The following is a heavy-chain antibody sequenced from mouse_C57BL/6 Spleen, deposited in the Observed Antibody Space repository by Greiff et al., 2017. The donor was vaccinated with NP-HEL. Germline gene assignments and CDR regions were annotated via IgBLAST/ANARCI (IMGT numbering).Heavy chain of an antibody. CDR2: INPYNGGT. CDR3: ARITTVVANGGFDY. V-gene: IGHV1-19*01. J-gene: IGHJ2*01. D-gene: IGHD1-1*01. Sequence: EVQLQQSGPVLVKPGASVKMSCKASGYTFTDYYMNWVKQSHGKSLEWIGVINPYNGGTSYNQKFKGKATLTVDKSSSTAYMELNSLTSEDSAVYYCARITTVVANGGFDYWGQGTTLTVSS. CDR1: GYTFTDYY.